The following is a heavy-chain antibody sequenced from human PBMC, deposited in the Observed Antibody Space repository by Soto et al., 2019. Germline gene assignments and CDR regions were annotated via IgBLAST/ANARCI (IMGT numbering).Heavy chain of an antibody. Sequence: GASVKVSCKASGYTFTDYPIHWVRQAPGQRLEWMGWINAGNGDTKYSQKFQGRVTVTSDTSASTAYMELSSLRSEDTAVYYCASPMVRGVHYYYGMDVWGQGTTVTVSS. CDR1: GYTFTDYP. CDR3: ASPMVRGVHYYYGMDV. V-gene: IGHV1-3*01. J-gene: IGHJ6*02. CDR2: INAGNGDT. D-gene: IGHD3-10*01.